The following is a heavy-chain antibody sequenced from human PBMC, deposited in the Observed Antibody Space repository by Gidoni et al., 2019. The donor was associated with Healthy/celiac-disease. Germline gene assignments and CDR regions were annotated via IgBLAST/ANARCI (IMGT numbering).Heavy chain of an antibody. CDR3: ARDPVGAKDAFDI. J-gene: IGHJ3*02. CDR1: GCSISSSSYY. Sequence: QLQLQESVPGLVKPSETLSLTGTVSGCSISSSSYYWGWIRQPPGKGLEWIWSINYSGSTYYNPSHKSRVTISVDTSKNQFSLKLSSVTAADTAVYYCARDPVGAKDAFDIWGQGTMVTVSS. D-gene: IGHD1-26*01. V-gene: IGHV4-39*07. CDR2: INYSGST.